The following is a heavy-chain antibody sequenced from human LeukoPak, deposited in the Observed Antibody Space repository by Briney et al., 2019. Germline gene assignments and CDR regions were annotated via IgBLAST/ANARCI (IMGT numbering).Heavy chain of an antibody. Sequence: ASVTVSCKASGYTFTGYYMHWVRQAPGQGLEWMGWINPNSGGTNYAQKFLGRVTMTRDTSISTAYMELSRLRSDDTAVYYCARTLGAYYYYMDVWGKGTTVTVSS. CDR1: GYTFTGYY. J-gene: IGHJ6*03. V-gene: IGHV1-2*02. CDR3: ARTLGAYYYYMDV. CDR2: INPNSGGT. D-gene: IGHD1-26*01.